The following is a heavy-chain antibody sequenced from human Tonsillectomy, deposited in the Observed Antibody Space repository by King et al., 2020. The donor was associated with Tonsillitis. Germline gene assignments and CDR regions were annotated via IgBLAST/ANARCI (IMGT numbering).Heavy chain of an antibody. D-gene: IGHD3-22*01. Sequence: LQLQESGSGLVKPSQTLSLTCAVSGGSISSGGYSWSWIRQPQGKGLEWIGYIYHSGSTYYNPSLKSRVTISVDRSKNQFSLKLSSVTAADTAVYYCASFMRDSIGLSSLVAFDIWGQGTMVTVSS. V-gene: IGHV4-30-2*01. CDR3: ASFMRDSIGLSSLVAFDI. J-gene: IGHJ3*02. CDR2: IYHSGST. CDR1: GGSISSGGYS.